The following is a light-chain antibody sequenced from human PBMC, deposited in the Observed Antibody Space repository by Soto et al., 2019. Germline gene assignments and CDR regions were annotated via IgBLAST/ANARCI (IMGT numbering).Light chain of an antibody. CDR1: QSITNW. Sequence: DIQMTQSPSSLSASVGDRVTITCRASQSITNWLAWYQQKPGKAPKLLIYKASSLESGVPSRFSGSGSGTEFTLTISNLQPDDFATYFCQQYNNYPRTFGQGTKVDI. J-gene: IGKJ1*01. CDR3: QQYNNYPRT. V-gene: IGKV1-5*03. CDR2: KAS.